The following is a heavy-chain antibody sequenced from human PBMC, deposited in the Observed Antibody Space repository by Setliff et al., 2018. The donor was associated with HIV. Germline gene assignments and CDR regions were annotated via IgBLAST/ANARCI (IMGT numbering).Heavy chain of an antibody. J-gene: IGHJ4*02. V-gene: IGHV3-23*01. Sequence: PGGSLRLSCAASGFTFSTYAMSWVRQAPGKGLEWVSGISGSGGSTYYADSVKGRFTISRDNSKNTLYLQMNSLRPDDTAVYYCARGASGEYYFDYWGQGAPVTVSS. D-gene: IGHD3-10*01. CDR1: GFTFSTYA. CDR2: ISGSGGST. CDR3: ARGASGEYYFDY.